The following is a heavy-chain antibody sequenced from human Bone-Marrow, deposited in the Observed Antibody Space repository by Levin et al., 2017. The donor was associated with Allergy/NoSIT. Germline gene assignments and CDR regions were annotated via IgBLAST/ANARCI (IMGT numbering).Heavy chain of an antibody. CDR2: ISDSSSTI. CDR3: GRAYGSFDY. V-gene: IGHV3-11*01. D-gene: IGHD4-17*01. Sequence: SCAASGFTFSDYYMNWIRQAPGKGLEWVSYISDSSSTIYYADSVKGRFTISRDNAKNSLYLQMNSLRAEDTAVYYCGRAYGSFDYWGQGTLVTVSS. J-gene: IGHJ4*02. CDR1: GFTFSDYY.